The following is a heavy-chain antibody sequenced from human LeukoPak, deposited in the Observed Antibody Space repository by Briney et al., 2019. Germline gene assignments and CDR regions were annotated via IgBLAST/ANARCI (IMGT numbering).Heavy chain of an antibody. CDR1: GYTFTVFY. Sequence: GASVTVSCKASGYTFTVFYMQWVRQAPGQGREWMGWINPNSGGTYSAQKFQGRVTMTRDTSTSTAYMELRSLRSDDTAVYYCARDGHYGSGHVDYWGQGTLVTVSS. CDR3: ARDGHYGSGHVDY. V-gene: IGHV1-2*02. CDR2: INPNSGGT. D-gene: IGHD3-10*01. J-gene: IGHJ4*02.